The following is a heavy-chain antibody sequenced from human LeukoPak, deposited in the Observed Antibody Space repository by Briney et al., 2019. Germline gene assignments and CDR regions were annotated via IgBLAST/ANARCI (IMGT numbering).Heavy chain of an antibody. CDR2: ISGSGGST. CDR1: GFTFSSYA. V-gene: IGHV3-23*01. CDR3: AKDPITIFGVVISHPYYYYGMDV. J-gene: IGHJ6*02. Sequence: GGSLRLSCAASGFTFSSYAMSWVRQAPGKGLEWVSAISGSGGSTYYADSVKGRSTISRDNSKNTLYLQMNSLRAEDTAVYYCAKDPITIFGVVISHPYYYYGMDVWGQGTTVTVSS. D-gene: IGHD3-3*01.